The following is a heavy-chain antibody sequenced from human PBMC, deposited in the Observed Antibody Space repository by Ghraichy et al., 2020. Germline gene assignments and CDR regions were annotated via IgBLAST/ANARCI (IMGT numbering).Heavy chain of an antibody. CDR2: IYYSGST. D-gene: IGHD3-22*01. CDR3: ARGFDYDSSGRNYYFDY. J-gene: IGHJ4*02. V-gene: IGHV4-39*01. CDR1: GGSISSSSYY. Sequence: TLSLTCTVSGGSISSSSYYWGWIRQPPGKGLEWIGSIYYSGSTYYNPSLKSRVTISVDTSKNQFSLKLSSVTAADTAVYYCARGFDYDSSGRNYYFDYWGQGTLVTVSS.